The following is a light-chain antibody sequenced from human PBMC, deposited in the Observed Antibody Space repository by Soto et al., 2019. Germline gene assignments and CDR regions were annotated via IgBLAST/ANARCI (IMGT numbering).Light chain of an antibody. CDR1: QSLLHSNGYNY. CDR2: LGF. V-gene: IGKV2-28*01. CDR3: VQALQTSMYT. J-gene: IGKJ2*01. Sequence: EIVMTQSPLSLPVTPGESASISCRSSQSLLHSNGYNYLNWYLQKPGQSPQLLIYLGFNRASGVPDKFSGSGSGTDFKLKISRVEADDVGVYYCVQALQTSMYTIGQGTKLEIK.